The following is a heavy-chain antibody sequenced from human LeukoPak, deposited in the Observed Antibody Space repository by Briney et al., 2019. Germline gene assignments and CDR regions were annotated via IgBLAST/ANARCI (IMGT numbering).Heavy chain of an antibody. J-gene: IGHJ3*02. CDR3: ARDYDSTGYYVGSAFDI. CDR2: INPNSGGT. CDR1: GYTFTGYY. D-gene: IGHD3-22*01. Sequence: ASVKVSCKASGYTFTGYYIHWVRQAPGQGLEWMGWINPNSGGTKNAQKFQGRVTTTRDTSISTAYMELSRLRSDDTAVYYCARDYDSTGYYVGSAFDIWGQGTTVTVSS. V-gene: IGHV1-2*02.